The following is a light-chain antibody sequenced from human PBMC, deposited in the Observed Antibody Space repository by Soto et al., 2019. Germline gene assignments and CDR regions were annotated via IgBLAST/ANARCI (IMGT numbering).Light chain of an antibody. J-gene: IGKJ5*01. CDR2: GES. CDR1: QSVISN. Sequence: IVMTHSPATLSVSPGEIATLSWRSSQSVISNLAWYHQKRCRSPGLLIYGESTRATGIPARFSGSGSGKEFTLTIRSLQSEAFEVYYCKQSNNWHPIPLGQGTRMQIK. CDR3: KQSNNWHPIP. V-gene: IGKV3-15*01.